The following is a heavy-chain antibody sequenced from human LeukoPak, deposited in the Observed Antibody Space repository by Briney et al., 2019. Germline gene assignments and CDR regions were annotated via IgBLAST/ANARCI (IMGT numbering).Heavy chain of an antibody. Sequence: PGGSLRLSCAASGFTFSSYAMSWVRQAPGKGLEWVSAISGSGGSTYYADSVKGRFTISRDNSKDTLYLQMNSLRAEDTAVYYCAKARGNYYDSSGFDYWGQGTLVTVSS. CDR1: GFTFSSYA. J-gene: IGHJ4*02. V-gene: IGHV3-23*01. D-gene: IGHD3-22*01. CDR2: ISGSGGST. CDR3: AKARGNYYDSSGFDY.